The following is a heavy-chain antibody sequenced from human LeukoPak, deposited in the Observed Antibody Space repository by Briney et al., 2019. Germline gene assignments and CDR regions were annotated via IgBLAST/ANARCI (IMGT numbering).Heavy chain of an antibody. CDR3: ARSYGSGSYYNAYFDP. V-gene: IGHV3-11*01. Sequence: PGGSLRLSCAASGFTFTDYYMNWIRQAPGKGLERVSYISSSDSSIYYADSVKGRFTISRDNAKNSLYLQMNSLRAEDTAVYYCARSYGSGSYYNAYFDPWGQGTLVTVSS. J-gene: IGHJ5*02. CDR2: ISSSDSSI. CDR1: GFTFTDYY. D-gene: IGHD3-10*01.